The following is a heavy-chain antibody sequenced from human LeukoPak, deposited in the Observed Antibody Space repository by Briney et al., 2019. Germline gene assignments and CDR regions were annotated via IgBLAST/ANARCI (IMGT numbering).Heavy chain of an antibody. J-gene: IGHJ4*02. V-gene: IGHV3-23*01. Sequence: QAGGSLRLSCAASGFTFSSYAMSWVRQAPGKGLEWVSAISGSGGSTYYADSVKGRFTISRDNSKNTLYLRMNSLRAEDTAVYYCAKEWDYDFWSGSRFDYWGQGTLVTVSS. CDR1: GFTFSSYA. CDR3: AKEWDYDFWSGSRFDY. D-gene: IGHD3-3*01. CDR2: ISGSGGST.